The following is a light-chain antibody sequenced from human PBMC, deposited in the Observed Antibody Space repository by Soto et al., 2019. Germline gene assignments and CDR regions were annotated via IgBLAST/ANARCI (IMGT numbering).Light chain of an antibody. CDR3: QQYGSSFT. Sequence: EIVLTQSPGTLSLSPGERATLSCRASQSVSSSYLAWYQQKPGQAPRLLIYGASSRATRIPDRFSGSGSGTDFTLTISRLEPEDFAVYYCQQYGSSFTFGRGTKVDIK. J-gene: IGKJ3*01. V-gene: IGKV3-20*01. CDR2: GAS. CDR1: QSVSSSY.